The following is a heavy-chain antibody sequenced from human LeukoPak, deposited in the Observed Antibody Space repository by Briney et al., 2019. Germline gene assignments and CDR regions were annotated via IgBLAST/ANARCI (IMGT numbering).Heavy chain of an antibody. Sequence: GGSLRLSCAASGFTFSSYAMHWVRQAPGKGLEWVAVISYDGSNKYYADSVKGRFTISRDNSKNTLYLQMNSLRAEDTAVYYCARDLGVLRYFDWSGYFDYWGQGTLVTVSS. J-gene: IGHJ4*02. CDR3: ARDLGVLRYFDWSGYFDY. V-gene: IGHV3-30-3*01. CDR1: GFTFSSYA. CDR2: ISYDGSNK. D-gene: IGHD3-9*01.